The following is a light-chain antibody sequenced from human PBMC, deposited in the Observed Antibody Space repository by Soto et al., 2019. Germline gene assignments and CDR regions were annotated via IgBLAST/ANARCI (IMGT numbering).Light chain of an antibody. CDR3: SSYTTSTTVI. J-gene: IGLJ2*01. CDR2: AVS. CDR1: RSDIGDHNS. V-gene: IGLV2-14*03. Sequence: QSALTQPASVSGSPGQSITISCTGTRSDIGDHNSVSWYLQQPGKAPKLMIYAVSNRPSGVSNRFSGSKSGNTASLTISGLQAEDEADYYCSSYTTSTTVIFGGGTKLTVL.